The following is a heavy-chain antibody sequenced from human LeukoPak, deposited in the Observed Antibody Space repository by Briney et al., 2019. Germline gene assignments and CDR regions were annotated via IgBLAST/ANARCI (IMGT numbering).Heavy chain of an antibody. J-gene: IGHJ5*02. CDR3: AKEYYYDTRRGCNWFDP. Sequence: GGSLRLSCAASGFTFSDYGMSWVRQAPGKGLEWVSSISGTGDRTYFADSVKGRFTISRDNSKNTLYLQMNSLRAEDTAVYYCAKEYYYDTRRGCNWFDPWGQGTLVTVSS. D-gene: IGHD3-22*01. CDR1: GFTFSDYG. CDR2: ISGTGDRT. V-gene: IGHV3-23*01.